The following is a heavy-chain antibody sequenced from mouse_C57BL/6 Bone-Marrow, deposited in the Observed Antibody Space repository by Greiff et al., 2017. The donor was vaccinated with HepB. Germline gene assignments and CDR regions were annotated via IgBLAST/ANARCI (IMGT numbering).Heavy chain of an antibody. V-gene: IGHV1-69*01. CDR2: IDPSDSYT. D-gene: IGHD2-1*01. J-gene: IGHJ2*01. CDR1: GYTFTSYW. CDR3: ARYYGTYFDS. Sequence: QVQLQQPGAELVMPGASVKLSCKASGYTFTSYWMHWVKQRPGQGLEWIGEIDPSDSYTNYNQKFKGKSTLTVDKSSSTAYMQLSSLTSEDSAVYYCARYYGTYFDSWGQGTTLTVSS.